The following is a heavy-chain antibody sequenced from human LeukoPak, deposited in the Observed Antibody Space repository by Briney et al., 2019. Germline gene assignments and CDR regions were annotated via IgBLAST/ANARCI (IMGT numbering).Heavy chain of an antibody. Sequence: ASVKVSCKASGYTFTSYAMHWVRQAPGKGLEWMGGFDPEDGETIYAQKFQGRVTMTEDTSTDTAYMELSSLRSEDMAVYYCATDRGIAVAGLGCWGQGTLVTVSS. V-gene: IGHV1-24*01. CDR2: FDPEDGET. CDR3: ATDRGIAVAGLGC. J-gene: IGHJ4*02. D-gene: IGHD6-19*01. CDR1: GYTFTSYA.